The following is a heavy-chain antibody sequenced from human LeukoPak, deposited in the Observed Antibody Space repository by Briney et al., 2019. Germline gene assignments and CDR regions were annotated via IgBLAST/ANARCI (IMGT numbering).Heavy chain of an antibody. CDR2: IWYDGSNK. CDR1: GFTFSSYG. D-gene: IGHD2-2*01. CDR3: AKGPEVPAAPYNYYYYMDV. J-gene: IGHJ6*03. V-gene: IGHV3-33*06. Sequence: GGSLRLSCAASGFTFSSYGMHWVRQAPGKGLEWVAVIWYDGSNKYYADSVKGRFTISRDNSKNTLYLQMNSLRAEDTAVYYCAKGPEVPAAPYNYYYYMDVWGKGTTVTVSS.